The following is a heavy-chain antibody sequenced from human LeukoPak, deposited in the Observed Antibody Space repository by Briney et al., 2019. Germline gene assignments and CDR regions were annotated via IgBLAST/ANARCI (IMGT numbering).Heavy chain of an antibody. Sequence: SETLSLTCTVSGGSISSYYWSWIRQPPGKGLEWIGYIYYSGSTNYNPSLKSRVTISVDTSKNQFSLKLSSVTAADTAVYYCARGLSEGPPGTYYFAYWGQGTLVTVSS. V-gene: IGHV4-59*01. CDR1: GGSISSYY. CDR2: IYYSGST. D-gene: IGHD3-16*02. J-gene: IGHJ4*02. CDR3: ARGLSEGPPGTYYFAY.